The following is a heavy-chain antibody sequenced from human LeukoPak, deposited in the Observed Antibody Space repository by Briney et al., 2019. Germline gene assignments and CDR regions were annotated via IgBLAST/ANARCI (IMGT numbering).Heavy chain of an antibody. J-gene: IGHJ4*02. CDR2: IHLNGGVQ. Sequence: PGGSLRLSCAASGLTLGSYWMSWVRQAPGKGLEWVANIHLNGGVQTSVDSVKGRFTISRDNAANSLYLQVNSLRAEDSAVYYCASTFPSCTSGTCALGGQGTLVTVSS. CDR3: ASTFPSCTSGTCAL. V-gene: IGHV3-7*01. CDR1: GLTLGSYW. D-gene: IGHD2-15*01.